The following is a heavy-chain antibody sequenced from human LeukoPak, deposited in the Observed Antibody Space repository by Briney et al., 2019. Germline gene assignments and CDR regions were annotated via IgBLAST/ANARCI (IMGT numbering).Heavy chain of an antibody. Sequence: GGSLRLSCTASGFTFGDYAMSWVRQAPGKGLEWVGFIRSKAYGGTTEYAASVKGRFTISRDDSKSIAYLQMNSLKTEDTAVYYCTRDYGDYPGEYYYYYMDVWGKGTTVTISS. D-gene: IGHD4-17*01. V-gene: IGHV3-49*04. J-gene: IGHJ6*03. CDR2: IRSKAYGGTT. CDR1: GFTFGDYA. CDR3: TRDYGDYPGEYYYYYMDV.